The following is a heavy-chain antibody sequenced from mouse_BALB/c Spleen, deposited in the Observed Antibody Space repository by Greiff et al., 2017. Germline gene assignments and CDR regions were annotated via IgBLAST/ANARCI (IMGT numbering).Heavy chain of an antibody. V-gene: IGHV1-54*01. J-gene: IGHJ3*01. CDR1: GYAFTNYL. CDR2: INPGSGGT. D-gene: IGHD2-2*01. CDR3: ASTLRGYDEAFAY. Sequence: VQVVESGAELVRPGTSVKVSCKASGYAFTNYLIEWVKQRPGQGLEWIGVINPGSGGTNYNEKFKGKATLTADTSSSTSYMQLSSLTSEDSAVYFCASTLRGYDEAFAYWGQGTLVTVSA.